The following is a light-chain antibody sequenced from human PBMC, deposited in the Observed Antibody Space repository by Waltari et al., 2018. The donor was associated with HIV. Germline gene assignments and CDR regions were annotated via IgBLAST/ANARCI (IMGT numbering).Light chain of an antibody. V-gene: IGKV1-12*01. CDR2: AAS. CDR3: QQANSFPLT. CDR1: QGLSNW. J-gene: IGKJ4*01. Sequence: DVQMTQSPSSVSASVGDTVTITCRASQGLSNWLVWYQQKAGKAPNLLIYAASNLQTGVPSRFSGGGSDTDFIRTITSLQPEDFGTYYCQQANSFPLTFGGGTKVEIK.